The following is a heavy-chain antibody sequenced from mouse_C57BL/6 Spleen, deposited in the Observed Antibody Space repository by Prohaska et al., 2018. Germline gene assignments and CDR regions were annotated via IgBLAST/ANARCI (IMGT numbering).Heavy chain of an antibody. CDR1: GYTFTSYW. D-gene: IGHD1-1*01. CDR3: ARSYYYGSSPWFAY. J-gene: IGHJ3*01. CDR2: IDPSDSYT. Sequence: GAELVMPGASVKLSCKASGYTFTSYWIHWVKQRPGQGLEWIGEIDPSDSYTNYNQKFKGKATLTVDKSSSTAYMQLSSLTTEDSAVYYCARSYYYGSSPWFAYWGQGTLVTVSA. V-gene: IGHV1-69*01.